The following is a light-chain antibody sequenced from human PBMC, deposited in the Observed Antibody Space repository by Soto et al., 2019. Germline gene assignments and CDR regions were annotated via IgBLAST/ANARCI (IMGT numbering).Light chain of an antibody. CDR2: WAS. CDR1: QSVLYNSNNKNY. J-gene: IGKJ2*01. CDR3: QQHYSTPYT. V-gene: IGKV4-1*01. Sequence: DIVMTQSPDSLAVSLGERATINCKSSQSVLYNSNNKNYLAWYQQKPGQPPKLLIYWASTRESGVPDRFSGSGSGKDFTLTISSLQAEDVAVYYCQQHYSTPYTFGQGTKLEIK.